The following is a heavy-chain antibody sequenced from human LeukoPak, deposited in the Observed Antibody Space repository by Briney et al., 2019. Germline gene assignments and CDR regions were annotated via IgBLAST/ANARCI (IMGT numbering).Heavy chain of an antibody. CDR1: GGSISSYY. Sequence: SETLSLTCTVSGGSISSYYWSWIRQPAGKGLEWIGRIYTSGSTNYNPSLKSRVTISVDTSKNQFSLKLSSVTAADTAVYYCARKRIRFSPNWFDPWGQGTLVTVSS. CDR3: ARKRIRFSPNWFDP. V-gene: IGHV4-4*07. CDR2: IYTSGST. J-gene: IGHJ5*02. D-gene: IGHD3-3*01.